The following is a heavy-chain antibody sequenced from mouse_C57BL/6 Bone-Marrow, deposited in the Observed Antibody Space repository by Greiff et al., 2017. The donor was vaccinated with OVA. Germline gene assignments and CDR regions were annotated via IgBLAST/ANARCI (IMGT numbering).Heavy chain of an antibody. CDR3: ARSGGYYVGYYAMDY. Sequence: EVKVEESGGGLVQPGGSLKLSCAASGFTFSDYGMAWVRQAPRKGPEWVAFISHLAYSIYYADTVTGRFTISRENAKNTLYLEMSSLRSEDTAMYYCARSGGYYVGYYAMDYWGQGTSVTVSS. V-gene: IGHV5-15*04. CDR1: GFTFSDYG. J-gene: IGHJ4*01. D-gene: IGHD2-3*01. CDR2: ISHLAYSI.